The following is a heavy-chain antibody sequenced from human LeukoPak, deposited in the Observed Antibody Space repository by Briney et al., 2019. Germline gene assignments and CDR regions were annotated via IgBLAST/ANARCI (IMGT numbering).Heavy chain of an antibody. J-gene: IGHJ5*02. CDR1: GGSISSISYY. Sequence: SETLSLTCTVSGGSISSISYYWGWIRQPPGKGLEWIVSMYYSGSTYNNPSLKSRVTISVDTSKNQFSLKLSSVTAADTAVYYCARGGSGSYYPVWWFDPWGQGTLVTVSS. D-gene: IGHD3-10*01. CDR3: ARGGSGSYYPVWWFDP. V-gene: IGHV4-39*07. CDR2: MYYSGST.